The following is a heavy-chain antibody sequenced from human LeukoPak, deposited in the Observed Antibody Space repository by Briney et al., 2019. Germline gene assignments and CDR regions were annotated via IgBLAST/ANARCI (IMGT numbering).Heavy chain of an antibody. D-gene: IGHD5-18*01. CDR3: ARGDTAMGYFDY. J-gene: IGHJ4*02. Sequence: SETLSLTCTVSDGSISSGGYYWSWIRQHPGKGLEWIGYIYYSGSTYYNPSLKSRVTISVDTSKNQFSLKLSSVTAADTAVYYCARGDTAMGYFDYWGQGTLVTVSS. CDR1: DGSISSGGYY. CDR2: IYYSGST. V-gene: IGHV4-31*03.